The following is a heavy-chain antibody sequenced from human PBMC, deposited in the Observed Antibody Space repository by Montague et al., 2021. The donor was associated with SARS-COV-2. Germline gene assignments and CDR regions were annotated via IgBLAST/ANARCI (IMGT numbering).Heavy chain of an antibody. CDR2: VNRDGSDT. D-gene: IGHD4-17*01. Sequence: SLRLSCAASGFTFSRSWMHWVRQAPGKGLVWVSRVNRDGSDTDYAHSVQGRFTVSRDNAKNALYLDMTGLRAEDTAVYFCVRVGSDYHFDYWGQGTLVTVSS. CDR3: VRVGSDYHFDY. CDR1: GFTFSRSW. V-gene: IGHV3-74*01. J-gene: IGHJ4*02.